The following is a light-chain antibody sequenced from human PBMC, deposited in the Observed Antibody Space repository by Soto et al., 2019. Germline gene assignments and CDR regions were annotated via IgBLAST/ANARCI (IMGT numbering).Light chain of an antibody. J-gene: IGKJ4*01. V-gene: IGKV3-20*01. CDR2: GAS. CDR1: QSVSSNY. CDR3: QQCGSSPLT. Sequence: EIVLTQSPGTLSLSPGERATLSCRASQSVSSNYLAWYRQKPGQAPRLLIYGASSRATGIPDRFSGSGSGTDFTLTISRLEPEDSAVYYCQQCGSSPLTFGGGTKVEIK.